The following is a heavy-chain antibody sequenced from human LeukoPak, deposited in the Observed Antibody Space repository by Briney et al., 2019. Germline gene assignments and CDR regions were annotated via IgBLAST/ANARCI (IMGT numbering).Heavy chain of an antibody. D-gene: IGHD3-22*01. CDR1: GFTFSSYA. CDR3: AKDSRVTMIVVVITHFDY. CDR2: IGGSGGST. Sequence: GGSLRLSCAASGFTFSSYAMSWVRQAPGKGLEWVSAIGGSGGSTYYADSVKGRFTISRDNSKNTLYLQMNSLRAEDTAVYYCAKDSRVTMIVVVITHFDYWGQGTLVTVSS. J-gene: IGHJ4*02. V-gene: IGHV3-23*01.